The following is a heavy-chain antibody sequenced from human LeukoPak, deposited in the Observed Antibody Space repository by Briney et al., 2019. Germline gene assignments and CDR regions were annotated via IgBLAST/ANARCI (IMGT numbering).Heavy chain of an antibody. D-gene: IGHD6-19*01. V-gene: IGHV1-46*01. CDR3: ARDSADGIAVAGTFDY. CDR2: INPSGGST. Sequence: ASVKVSCKASGYTFTSYYMHWVRQAPGQGLEWMGIINPSGGSTSYAQKFQGRVTVTRDTSTSTVYMELSSLRSEDTAVYYCARDSADGIAVAGTFDYWGQGTLVTVSS. J-gene: IGHJ4*02. CDR1: GYTFTSYY.